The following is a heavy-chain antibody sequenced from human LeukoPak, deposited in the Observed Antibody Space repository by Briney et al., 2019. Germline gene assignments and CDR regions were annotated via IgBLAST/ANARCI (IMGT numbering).Heavy chain of an antibody. CDR2: IDPQSGDT. Sequence: ASVKVSCKTSGYIFIGYYMHWLRQAPGQGLEWMGWIDPQSGDTNYAQNFQGRVAMTGDTFIKTAYMELSSLRSDDTAVYYCAREDYSNGYYRGGWFDPWGQGTQVTVSS. V-gene: IGHV1-2*02. D-gene: IGHD6-19*01. CDR3: AREDYSNGYYRGGWFDP. CDR1: GYIFIGYY. J-gene: IGHJ5*02.